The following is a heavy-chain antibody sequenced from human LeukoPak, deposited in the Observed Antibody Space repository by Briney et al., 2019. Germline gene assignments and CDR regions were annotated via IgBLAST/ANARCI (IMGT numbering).Heavy chain of an antibody. V-gene: IGHV4-59*12. Sequence: SETLSLTCTVSGGSISSYYWSWIRQPPGKGLEWIGYIYYSGSTNYNPSLKSRVTISVDTSKNQFSLKLSSVTAADTAVYYCARDPPATVVTPGDDYWGQGTLVTVSS. CDR3: ARDPPATVVTPGDDY. D-gene: IGHD4-23*01. J-gene: IGHJ4*02. CDR2: IYYSGST. CDR1: GGSISSYY.